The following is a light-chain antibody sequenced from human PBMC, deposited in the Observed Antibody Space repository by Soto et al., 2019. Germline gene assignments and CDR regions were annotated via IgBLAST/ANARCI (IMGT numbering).Light chain of an antibody. Sequence: EMVLTQSPDTLSLSPGERATLSCRASQTVSSSFLAWYQQRPGRAPRLLIYGASSRATVIPDRFSGSGSGTDFTLTISRLEPEDLAVYYCLQYGNSPETFGQGTKVEIK. J-gene: IGKJ1*01. CDR1: QTVSSSF. CDR3: LQYGNSPET. CDR2: GAS. V-gene: IGKV3-20*01.